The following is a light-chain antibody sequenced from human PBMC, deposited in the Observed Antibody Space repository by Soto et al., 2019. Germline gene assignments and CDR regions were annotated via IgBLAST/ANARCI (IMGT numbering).Light chain of an antibody. CDR1: QSISSW. CDR2: DAS. CDR3: QQYNIYSWT. J-gene: IGKJ1*01. Sequence: DIQMTQSPSTLSASVGDRVTITCRASQSISSWLAWYQQKPGKAPKLLIYDASSLESGVPSRFSGSGSGTEFTLTISSLQPDDFATYYCQQYNIYSWTFGKGTRVDIK. V-gene: IGKV1-5*01.